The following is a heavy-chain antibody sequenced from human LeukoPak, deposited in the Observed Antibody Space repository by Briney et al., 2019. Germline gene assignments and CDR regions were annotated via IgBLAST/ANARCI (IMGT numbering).Heavy chain of an antibody. Sequence: GGSLRLSCAGSGFIFSDGWMSWVRQAPGKGLEWVARIKTKAEGGTIDYAAPVKGRFIISRDDSEKRLDLQMSSLKSEDTGVYYCTTDLDYWGQGTLVTVSS. V-gene: IGHV3-15*01. CDR1: GFIFSDGW. J-gene: IGHJ4*02. CDR3: TTDLDY. CDR2: IKTKAEGGTI.